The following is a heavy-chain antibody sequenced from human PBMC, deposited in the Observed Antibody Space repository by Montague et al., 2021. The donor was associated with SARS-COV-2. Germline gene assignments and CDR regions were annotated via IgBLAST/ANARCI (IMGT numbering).Heavy chain of an antibody. CDR2: IYYSGST. D-gene: IGHD6-13*01. J-gene: IGHJ6*02. CDR3: ARAGRQQLVRLSGMDV. V-gene: IGHV4-39*07. CDR1: VDLFSGYY. Sequence: SETLSLTCAVYVDLFSGYYWAWIRQSPGKGLEWIGSIYYSGSTXXXPSXXXRVTISVDTSKNQFSLKLSSVTAADTAVYYCARAGRQQLVRLSGMDVWGQGTTVTVSS.